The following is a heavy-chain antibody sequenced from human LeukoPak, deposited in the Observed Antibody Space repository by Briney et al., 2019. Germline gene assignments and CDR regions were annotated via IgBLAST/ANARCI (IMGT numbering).Heavy chain of an antibody. J-gene: IGHJ4*02. V-gene: IGHV4-59*08. CDR3: ERRLVTTVPYMDY. CDR2: IHHSGST. CDR1: GCTISGYY. Sequence: SETLSLTCTVSGCTISGYYWSWLRQPPGKGLEWIGFIHHSGSTNYSPSLRSRVTTSVDTSNNHFSLNLSSVADADAAVYYCERRLVTTVPYMDYWGQGFLVTVSS. D-gene: IGHD4-11*01.